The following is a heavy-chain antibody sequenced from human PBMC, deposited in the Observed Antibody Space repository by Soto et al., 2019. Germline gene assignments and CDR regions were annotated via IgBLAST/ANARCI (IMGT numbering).Heavy chain of an antibody. CDR3: AGTAAAYFDY. J-gene: IGHJ4*02. CDR1: GGSFSGYY. Sequence: QVQLQQWGAGLLKPSETLSLTCAVYGGSFSGYYWSWIRQPPGKGLEWIGEINHSGSTNYNPSLKSRVTISVDASQNRSSLKLSSVTAADTAVYYCAGTAAAYFDYWGQGTLVTVSS. CDR2: INHSGST. D-gene: IGHD6-13*01. V-gene: IGHV4-34*01.